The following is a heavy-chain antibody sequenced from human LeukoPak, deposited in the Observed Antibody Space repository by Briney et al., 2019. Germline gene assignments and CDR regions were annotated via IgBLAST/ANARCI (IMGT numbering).Heavy chain of an antibody. CDR2: INPNSGGT. Sequence: ASVKVSCKASGCTFTGYYMHWVRQAPGQGLEWMGWINPNSGGTNYAQKFQGRVTMTRDTSISTAYMELSRLRSDDTAVYYCARVRITMINDAFDIWGQGTMVTVSS. CDR1: GCTFTGYY. J-gene: IGHJ3*02. CDR3: ARVRITMINDAFDI. D-gene: IGHD3-22*01. V-gene: IGHV1-2*02.